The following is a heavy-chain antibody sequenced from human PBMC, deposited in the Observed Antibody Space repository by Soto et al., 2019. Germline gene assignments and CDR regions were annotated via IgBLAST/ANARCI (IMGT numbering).Heavy chain of an antibody. Sequence: QVQLQESGPGLVEPSQTLSLTCSVSGGFISRGGYYWSWIRQFRGKGLEWIGYIHYRGSTYYNPSLKSRGSISVDMSKNQLSLNLTSVTAADTAVYYCARCRDAFGFDSWGQGTLVTVSS. J-gene: IGHJ4*02. V-gene: IGHV4-31*03. D-gene: IGHD2-2*01. CDR2: IHYRGST. CDR3: ARCRDAFGFDS. CDR1: GGFISRGGYY.